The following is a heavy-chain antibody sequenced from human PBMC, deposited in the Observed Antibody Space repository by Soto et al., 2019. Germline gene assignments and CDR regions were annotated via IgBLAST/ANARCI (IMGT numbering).Heavy chain of an antibody. CDR3: ARLNGYCISTNCHGYYGMDV. J-gene: IGHJ6*02. Sequence: SETLSLTCTVSGGSVSSSSYSWGWIRQSPGKGLEWIGTIYSSENTYYNPSLLSRVTISVDTSKNEFSLRLGSVTAADTAVYYRARLNGYCISTNCHGYYGMDVWGPGTTVT. CDR2: IYSSENT. D-gene: IGHD2-2*03. CDR1: GGSVSSSSYS. V-gene: IGHV4-39*01.